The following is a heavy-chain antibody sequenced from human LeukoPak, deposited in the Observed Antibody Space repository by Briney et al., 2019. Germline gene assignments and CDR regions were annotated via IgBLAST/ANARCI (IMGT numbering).Heavy chain of an antibody. J-gene: IGHJ4*02. D-gene: IGHD6-19*01. CDR2: IYYSGST. CDR1: GGSISSSSYY. Sequence: SETLSLTCTVSGGSISSSSYYWGWIRQPPGKGLEWIERIYYSGSTYYTPSLKSRVTISVDTSKNQFSLKLSAVTAADTAVYYCARSGIAVALYYFDYWGQGALVTVSS. V-gene: IGHV4-39*01. CDR3: ARSGIAVALYYFDY.